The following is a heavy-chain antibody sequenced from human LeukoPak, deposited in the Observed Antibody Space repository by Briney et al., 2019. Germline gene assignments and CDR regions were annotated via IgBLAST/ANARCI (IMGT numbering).Heavy chain of an antibody. D-gene: IGHD5-12*01. CDR2: ISSNGGST. Sequence: PGGSLRLSCAASGFTFSSYGMHWVRQAPGKGLEYVSGISSNGGSTSYADSVKGRFTISRDNSKSTLYLQVSSLRAEDTAVYYCVKQNERYSGYDMAFDYWGQGTLVTVSS. J-gene: IGHJ4*02. CDR1: GFTFSSYG. V-gene: IGHV3-64D*06. CDR3: VKQNERYSGYDMAFDY.